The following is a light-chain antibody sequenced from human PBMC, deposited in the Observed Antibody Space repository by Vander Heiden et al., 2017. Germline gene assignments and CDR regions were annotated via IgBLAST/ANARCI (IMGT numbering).Light chain of an antibody. CDR1: SSNIGRNT. Sequence: QSVLTQPPSASGTPGQRVTIACSGSSSNIGRNTVNWYQHLPGPAPKLLIYSNNQRPSGFPARFSGSKSGTSASLAISGLQSEDEADYYCAAWDDSLNGSYVFGTGTKVTVL. CDR3: AAWDDSLNGSYV. CDR2: SNN. V-gene: IGLV1-44*01. J-gene: IGLJ1*01.